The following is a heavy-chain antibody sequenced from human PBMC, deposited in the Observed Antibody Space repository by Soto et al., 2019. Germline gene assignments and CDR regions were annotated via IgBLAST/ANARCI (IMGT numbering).Heavy chain of an antibody. CDR3: ASSYYYDSSGYYH. V-gene: IGHV3-7*01. D-gene: IGHD3-22*01. J-gene: IGHJ5*02. CDR2: IKQDGSEK. Sequence: EVQPVESGGGLVQPGGSLRLSCAASGFTFSSYWMSWVRQAPGKGLEWVANIKQDGSEKYYVDSVKGRFTISRDNAKNSLYLQMNSLRAEDTAVYYCASSYYYDSSGYYHWGQGTLVTVSS. CDR1: GFTFSSYW.